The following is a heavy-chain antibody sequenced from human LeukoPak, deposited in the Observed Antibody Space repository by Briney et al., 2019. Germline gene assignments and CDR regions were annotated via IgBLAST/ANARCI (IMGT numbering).Heavy chain of an antibody. CDR2: VSTDGTST. J-gene: IGHJ3*02. Sequence: GGSLRLTCAASGFTFSSHGMHWVRQAPGKGLVWVAHVSTDGTSTSSVDSVKGRFTISRDNAKNTLYLQMNSLRAEDTAVYYCARDSPNYSKGAIDIWGQGTMVTVSS. D-gene: IGHD1-7*01. CDR3: ARDSPNYSKGAIDI. V-gene: IGHV3-74*01. CDR1: GFTFSSHG.